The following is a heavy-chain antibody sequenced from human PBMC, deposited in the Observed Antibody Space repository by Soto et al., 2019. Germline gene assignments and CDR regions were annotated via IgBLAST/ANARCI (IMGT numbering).Heavy chain of an antibody. D-gene: IGHD3-10*01. CDR3: ARSLRATSPLSY. V-gene: IGHV3-9*01. CDR2: INWKSDI. J-gene: IGHJ4*02. Sequence: GGSLILSCSFSGVTFYANSMHLVRQAPEKGLEWVSGINWKSDIGYADSVKGRFTISRDNAANFVFLHMNSLRDEDTAVYYCARSLRATSPLSYWGQGTQVTVSS. CDR1: GVTFYANS.